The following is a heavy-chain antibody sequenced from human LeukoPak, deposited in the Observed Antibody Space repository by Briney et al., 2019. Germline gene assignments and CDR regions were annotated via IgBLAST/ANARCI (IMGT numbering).Heavy chain of an antibody. V-gene: IGHV3-21*01. D-gene: IGHD3-9*01. CDR3: ARDRSLYYDILTGYFDY. CDR2: ISSSSSYI. CDR1: GFTFSSYA. Sequence: PGGSLRLSCAASGFTFSSYAMNWVRQAPGKGLEWVSSISSSSSYIYYADSVKGRFTISRDNAKNSLYLQMNSLRAEDTAVYYCARDRSLYYDILTGYFDYWGQGTLVTVSS. J-gene: IGHJ4*02.